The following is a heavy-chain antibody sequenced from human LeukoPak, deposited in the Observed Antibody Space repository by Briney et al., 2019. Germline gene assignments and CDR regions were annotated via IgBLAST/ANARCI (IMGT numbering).Heavy chain of an antibody. CDR2: ISWNSGSI. V-gene: IGHV3-9*03. CDR1: GFTFDDYA. Sequence: GGSLRLSCAASGFTFDDYAMHWVRQAPGKGLEWVSGISWNSGSIGYADSVKGRFTISRDNAKNSLYLQMNGLRAEDMALYYCAKSTGLGTSPSDAFDIWGQGTMVTVSS. J-gene: IGHJ3*02. CDR3: AKSTGLGTSPSDAFDI. D-gene: IGHD7-27*01.